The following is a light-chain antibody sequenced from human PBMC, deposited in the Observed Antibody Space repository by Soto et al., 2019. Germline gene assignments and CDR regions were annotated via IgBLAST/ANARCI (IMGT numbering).Light chain of an antibody. CDR1: SRDVGDYNF. Sequence: QSALTQPASVFGSPGQSITISCTGTSRDVGDYNFVSWYQHHPGKAPKLMIYEVSNRPSGVSNRFSGSKSGNTASLTISGLQAEDEADYFCASYTSSSIPYVFGTGTKVTVL. J-gene: IGLJ1*01. CDR2: EVS. V-gene: IGLV2-14*01. CDR3: ASYTSSSIPYV.